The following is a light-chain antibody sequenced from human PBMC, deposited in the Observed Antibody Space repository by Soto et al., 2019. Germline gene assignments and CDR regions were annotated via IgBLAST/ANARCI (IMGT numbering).Light chain of an antibody. V-gene: IGKV1-5*03. CDR2: KAS. Sequence: HMSQSXSTVSGKKGDXXXXXXXDSQTISSCVAWYQQKXGKAPKLLIYKASXLKSGVPARFRGSGSGTEFTLTISSLRPEDFATYYCQQFKSYPITFGGGTKVDIK. J-gene: IGKJ4*01. CDR1: QTISSC. CDR3: QQFKSYPIT.